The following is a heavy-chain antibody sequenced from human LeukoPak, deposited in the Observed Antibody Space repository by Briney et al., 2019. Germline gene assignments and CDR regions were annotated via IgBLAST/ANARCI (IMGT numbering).Heavy chain of an antibody. Sequence: GGSLRLSCAASGFNFNTYWMTWVRQAPGMGLEWVANIKPDGTEKYYLDSVKGRFTISRDNAKNSLFLHMNTLKAGDTAVYYCARVHGSGSYDYWGQGTLVTVSS. CDR1: GFNFNTYW. CDR2: IKPDGTEK. D-gene: IGHD3-10*01. CDR3: ARVHGSGSYDY. J-gene: IGHJ4*02. V-gene: IGHV3-7*01.